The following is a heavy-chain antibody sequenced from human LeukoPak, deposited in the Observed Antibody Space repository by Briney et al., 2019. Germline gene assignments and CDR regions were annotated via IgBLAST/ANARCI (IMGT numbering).Heavy chain of an antibody. J-gene: IGHJ4*02. Sequence: GGSLRLSCAASGFTFSSYAMHWVRQAPAKGLEWVAVISYDGSNKYYADSVKGRFTISRDNSKNTLYLQMNSLRAEDTAVYYCASLWELLDYWGQGTLVTVSS. CDR2: ISYDGSNK. V-gene: IGHV3-30-3*01. CDR1: GFTFSSYA. D-gene: IGHD1-26*01. CDR3: ASLWELLDY.